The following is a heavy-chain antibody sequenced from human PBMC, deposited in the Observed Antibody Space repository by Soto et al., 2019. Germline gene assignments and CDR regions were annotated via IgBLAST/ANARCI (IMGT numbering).Heavy chain of an antibody. Sequence: SETLSLTCTVSGGSISSYYWSWIRQPPGKGLEWIGYIYYSGSTNYNPSLKSRVTISVDTSKNQFSLKLSSVTAADTAVYYCARRIGSDGMDVWGQGTTVTVSS. J-gene: IGHJ6*02. D-gene: IGHD1-26*01. CDR2: IYYSGST. CDR1: GGSISSYY. V-gene: IGHV4-59*01. CDR3: ARRIGSDGMDV.